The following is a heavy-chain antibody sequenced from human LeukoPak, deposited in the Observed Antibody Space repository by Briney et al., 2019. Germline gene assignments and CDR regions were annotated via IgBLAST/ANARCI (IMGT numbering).Heavy chain of an antibody. CDR2: IYHSGST. D-gene: IGHD4-17*01. V-gene: IGHV4-30-2*01. J-gene: IGHJ4*02. Sequence: KSSETLSLTCAVSGGSISSGGYSWSWIRQPPGKGLEWIGYIYHSGSTYYNPSLKSRVTISVDRSKNQFSLKLSSVTAADTAVYYCARSSTTVTTVWVYWGQGTLVTVSS. CDR3: ARSSTTVTTVWVY. CDR1: GGSISSGGYS.